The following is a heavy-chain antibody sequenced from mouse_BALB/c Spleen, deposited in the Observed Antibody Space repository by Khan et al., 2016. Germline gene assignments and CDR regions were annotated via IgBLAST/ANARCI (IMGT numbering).Heavy chain of an antibody. D-gene: IGHD2-1*01. CDR1: GYTFTSYT. V-gene: IGHV1-4*01. J-gene: IGHJ2*01. Sequence: QVQLQQSGAELARPGASVKMSCKASGYTFTSYTMHWVKQRPGQGLEWIGYINPSSGYTNYNQKFTDKATLTADKSSSTAYMQLSRLTSEDSAVYNFARSRRMRGNYLFDYWSQGTTLTVSS. CDR2: INPSSGYT. CDR3: ARSRRMRGNYLFDY.